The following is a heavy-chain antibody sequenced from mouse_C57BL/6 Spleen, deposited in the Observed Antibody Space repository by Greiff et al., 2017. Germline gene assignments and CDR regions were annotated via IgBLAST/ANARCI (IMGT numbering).Heavy chain of an antibody. V-gene: IGHV3-6*01. Sequence: EVQLQESGPGLVKPSQSLSLTCSVTGYSITSGYYWNWLRQFPGNKLEWMGYISYDGSNNYNPSLKNRISITRDTSKNQFFLKLNSVTTEDTATYYCAREGIYYGSSPYAMDYWGQGTSVTVSS. D-gene: IGHD1-1*01. J-gene: IGHJ4*01. CDR2: ISYDGSN. CDR3: AREGIYYGSSPYAMDY. CDR1: GYSITSGYY.